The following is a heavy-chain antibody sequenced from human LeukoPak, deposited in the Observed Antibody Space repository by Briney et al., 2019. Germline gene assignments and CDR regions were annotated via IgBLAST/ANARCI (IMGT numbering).Heavy chain of an antibody. Sequence: GGSLRLSCAASGFTFTRYSMHWVRQAPGKGLEWVSSINTDSRFVLYVDSVKGRFTISRDNAKNSLYLQMNSLRAEDTAAYYCAKGLLGGQGTLVTVSS. CDR3: AKGLL. CDR2: INTDSRFV. J-gene: IGHJ4*02. V-gene: IGHV3-21*01. CDR1: GFTFTRYS.